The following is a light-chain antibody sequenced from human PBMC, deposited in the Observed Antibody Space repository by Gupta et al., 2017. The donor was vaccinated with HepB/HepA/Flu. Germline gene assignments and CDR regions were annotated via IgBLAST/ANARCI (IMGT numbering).Light chain of an antibody. V-gene: IGKV3-11*01. CDR2: DPS. Sequence: EIVLTQSPATLSLSPGARATLSCSASQSINTYLAKYQQKAGQVPRLLISDPSNRSPGLPARINGSGSWTELSLTISSMELADSAVYFCRQRGNWSITFGRGTKVEI. CDR1: QSINTY. J-gene: IGKJ4*01. CDR3: RQRGNWSIT.